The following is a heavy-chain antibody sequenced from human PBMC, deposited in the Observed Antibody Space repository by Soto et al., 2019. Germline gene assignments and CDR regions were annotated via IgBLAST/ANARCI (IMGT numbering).Heavy chain of an antibody. CDR3: AGAFDV. V-gene: IGHV3-48*01. CDR2: ISSSSSTI. J-gene: IGHJ3*01. Sequence: GESLKISCAASGFSFSSYNMNWVRQAPGKGLEWVSYISSSSSTIYYADSVKGRFIISRDNAKNSLYLQMNSLRADDTAVYYCAGAFDVWGQGTMVTVSS. CDR1: GFSFSSYN.